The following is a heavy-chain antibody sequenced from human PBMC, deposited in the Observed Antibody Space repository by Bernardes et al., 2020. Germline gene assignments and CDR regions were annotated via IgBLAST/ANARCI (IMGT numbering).Heavy chain of an antibody. CDR2: IRSKTDGGTT. D-gene: IGHD3-3*01. CDR1: GFTFSNAW. V-gene: IGHV3-15*07. CDR3: ATLQIQRTRGGVVTG. J-gene: IGHJ4*02. Sequence: GGSLRLSCAGPGFTFSNAWMNWFRQAPGKGREWVGLIRSKTDGGTTDYAAPVKGKFTIKRDDSNNTLYLQMNSLKTEGTVVYYSATLQIQRTRGGVVTGWGQGTLVTVSS.